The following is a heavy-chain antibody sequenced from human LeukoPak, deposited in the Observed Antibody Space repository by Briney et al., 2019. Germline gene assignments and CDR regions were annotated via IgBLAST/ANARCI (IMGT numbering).Heavy chain of an antibody. D-gene: IGHD4-23*01. Sequence: SETLSLTCAVPGGSFSGYYWSWIRQTPGKRLELIAHVYYTGSTYYNPSLKSRVTISVDTSKNQFSLKLSSVTAADTAVYYCARDPTVVTPSSFFDYWGQGTLVTVSS. CDR3: ARDPTVVTPSSFFDY. J-gene: IGHJ4*02. CDR1: GGSFSGYY. V-gene: IGHV4-59*12. CDR2: VYYTGST.